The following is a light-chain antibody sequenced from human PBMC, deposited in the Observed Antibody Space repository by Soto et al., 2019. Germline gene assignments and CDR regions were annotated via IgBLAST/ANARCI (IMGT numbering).Light chain of an antibody. CDR2: DAS. J-gene: IGKJ2*01. CDR1: QSVSSY. Sequence: EIVLTQSPATLSLSPGERATLSCRASQSVSSYLAWYQQKPGQAPRLLIYDASNRATGIPARFSGSGSGTDFTITISRLEPEDFAVYYCQQRSNWYTFGQGTELEIK. V-gene: IGKV3-11*01. CDR3: QQRSNWYT.